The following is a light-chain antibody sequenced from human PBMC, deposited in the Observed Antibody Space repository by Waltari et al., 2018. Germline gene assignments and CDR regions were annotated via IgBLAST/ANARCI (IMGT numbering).Light chain of an antibody. Sequence: DIQMTQSPSTLSASVGDRVTITCRASQNISRWMAWYQDKPGKAPKLLIYKASSLEGGVPSRFGGSGSGTEFTLTISSLQPDDFATYFCQQYYTYSPFTFGQGTRLEIK. CDR2: KAS. CDR1: QNISRW. CDR3: QQYYTYSPFT. V-gene: IGKV1-5*03. J-gene: IGKJ5*01.